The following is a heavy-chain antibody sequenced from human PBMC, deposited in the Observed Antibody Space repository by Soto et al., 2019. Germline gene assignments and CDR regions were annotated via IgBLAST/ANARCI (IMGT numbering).Heavy chain of an antibody. CDR1: GFTFSSYA. D-gene: IGHD3-9*01. J-gene: IGHJ3*02. CDR2: ISGSGGST. CDR3: AKTGPYYDILTGYDAFDI. V-gene: IGHV3-23*01. Sequence: GGSLRLSCAASGFTFSSYAMSWVRQAPGKGLEWVSAISGSGGSTYYADSVKGRFTISRDNSKNTLYLQMNSLRAEDTAVYYCAKTGPYYDILTGYDAFDIWGQGTMVTVSS.